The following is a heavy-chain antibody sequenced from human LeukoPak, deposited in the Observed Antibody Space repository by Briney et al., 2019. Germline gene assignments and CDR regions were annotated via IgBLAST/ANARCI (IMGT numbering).Heavy chain of an antibody. CDR3: AAEGRPTVVTFRKGAVDL. D-gene: IGHD4-23*01. Sequence: ASLKVSCKASGFTFTSSAVQWVRQARGQRLEWIGWIVFGSGNTNYAQKFQERVTITRDMSTSTVYMEQSSLRSEDTAVYYCAAEGRPTVVTFRKGAVDLWGQGTMVTVSS. CDR1: GFTFTSSA. J-gene: IGHJ3*01. V-gene: IGHV1-58*01. CDR2: IVFGSGNT.